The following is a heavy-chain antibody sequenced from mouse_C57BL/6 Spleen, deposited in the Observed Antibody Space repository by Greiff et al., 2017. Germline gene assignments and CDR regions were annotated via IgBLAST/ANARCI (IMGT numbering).Heavy chain of an antibody. D-gene: IGHD1-1*01. Sequence: VKLVESGPELVKPGASVKISCKASGYAFSSSWMNWVKQRPGKGLEWIGRIYPGDGDTNYNGKFKGKATLTADKSSSTAYMQLSSLTSEDSAVYFCAHITTVVEGFAYWGQGTLVTVSA. CDR1: GYAFSSSW. CDR3: AHITTVVEGFAY. V-gene: IGHV1-82*01. CDR2: IYPGDGDT. J-gene: IGHJ3*01.